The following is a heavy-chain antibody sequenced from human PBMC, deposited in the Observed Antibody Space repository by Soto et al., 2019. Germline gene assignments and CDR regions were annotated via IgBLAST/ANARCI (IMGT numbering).Heavy chain of an antibody. V-gene: IGHV3-30-3*01. J-gene: IGHJ4*02. Sequence: PGGSLRLSCAASGFTFSSYAMHWVRQAPGKGLEWVAVISYDGSNKYYADSVKGRFTISRDNSKNTLYLQMNSLRSEDTAVYYCERGSMGSGSVTDYWGQGTLVTVSS. CDR1: GFTFSSYA. CDR2: ISYDGSNK. D-gene: IGHD3-10*01. CDR3: ERGSMGSGSVTDY.